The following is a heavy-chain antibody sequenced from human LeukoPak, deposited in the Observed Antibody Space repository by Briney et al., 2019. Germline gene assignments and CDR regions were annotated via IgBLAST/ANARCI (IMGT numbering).Heavy chain of an antibody. V-gene: IGHV3-30*03. CDR1: GFTFSRYD. CDR3: ARDSVDTAMVGSLDY. J-gene: IGHJ4*02. D-gene: IGHD5-18*01. Sequence: WGSLRLSCAASGFTFSRYDMHWVRQAPGKGLEWVAVISYDGSNKYYADSVKGRFTISRDNSKNTLYLQMNSLRAEDTAVYYCARDSVDTAMVGSLDYWGQGTLVTVSS. CDR2: ISYDGSNK.